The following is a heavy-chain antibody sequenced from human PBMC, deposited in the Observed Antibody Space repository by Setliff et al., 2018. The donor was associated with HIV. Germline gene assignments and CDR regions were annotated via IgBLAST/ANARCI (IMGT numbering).Heavy chain of an antibody. Sequence: GASVKVSCKASGYTFSRYGISWVRQAPGQGLEWMGWISASSDNTNYAQKFQGRVTLTTDTSTNTVYMELKSLRSDDTAVYFCARGQLDRHLRSDVPFDIWGQGTMVTVSS. CDR2: ISASSDNT. J-gene: IGHJ3*02. CDR1: GYTFSRYG. D-gene: IGHD1-1*01. CDR3: ARGQLDRHLRSDVPFDI. V-gene: IGHV1-18*01.